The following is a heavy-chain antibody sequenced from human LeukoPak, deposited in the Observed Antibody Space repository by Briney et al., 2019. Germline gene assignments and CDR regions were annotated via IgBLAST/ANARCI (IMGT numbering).Heavy chain of an antibody. CDR1: GFTFSSYA. CDR3: VKGDCSSSSPGGY. V-gene: IGHV3-64D*09. D-gene: IGHD6-6*01. CDR2: ININGGST. Sequence: PGGSLRLSCSASGFTFSSYAMHWVRQAPEKGLEYVSTININGGSTYYADSVKGRFTISRDNSKNALYPQMSSLRAEDTAVYYCVKGDCSSSSPGGYWGQGTLVTVSS. J-gene: IGHJ4*02.